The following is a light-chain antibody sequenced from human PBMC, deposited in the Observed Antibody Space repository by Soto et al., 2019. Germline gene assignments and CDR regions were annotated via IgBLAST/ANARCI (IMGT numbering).Light chain of an antibody. CDR1: SSNIGGNS. V-gene: IGLV1-51*01. Sequence: QAVLTQPPSVSAAPGQKVTISCSGSSSNIGGNSVSWYQQLPGTAPKLLIYDDNKRPSGIPDRFSGSKSGTSATLGITGFQTGDEADYYCGSWDSSLSAYVFGTGTKV. CDR3: GSWDSSLSAYV. J-gene: IGLJ1*01. CDR2: DDN.